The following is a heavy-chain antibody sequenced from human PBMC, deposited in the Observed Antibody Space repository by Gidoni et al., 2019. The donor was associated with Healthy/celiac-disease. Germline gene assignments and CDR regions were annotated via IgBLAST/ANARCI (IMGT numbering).Heavy chain of an antibody. CDR2: IYTSGST. CDR3: ASSWSGYHVVPRTSKMLFDI. D-gene: IGHD3-3*01. J-gene: IGHJ3*02. Sequence: QVQLQESGPGLVKPSETLSLTCTVSGGSISSYYWSWIRQPAGKGLEWIGRIYTSGSTNYNPSLKSRVTMSVDTSKNQFSLKLSSVTAADTAVYYCASSWSGYHVVPRTSKMLFDIWGQGTMVTVSS. CDR1: GGSISSYY. V-gene: IGHV4-4*07.